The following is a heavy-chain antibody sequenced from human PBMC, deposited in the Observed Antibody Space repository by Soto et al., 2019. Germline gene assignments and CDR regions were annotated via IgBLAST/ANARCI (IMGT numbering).Heavy chain of an antibody. D-gene: IGHD3-22*01. CDR3: ARGWGRDYDNSGYYYSSYFDY. V-gene: IGHV4-4*02. J-gene: IGHJ4*02. Sequence: PSETLSLTCAVSGGSISSSNWWSWVRQPPGKGLEWIGEIYHSGSTNYNPSLKSRVTISVDKSKNQFSLKLSSVTAADTAVYYCARGWGRDYDNSGYYYSSYFDYWGQGTLVTVSS. CDR1: GGSISSSNW. CDR2: IYHSGST.